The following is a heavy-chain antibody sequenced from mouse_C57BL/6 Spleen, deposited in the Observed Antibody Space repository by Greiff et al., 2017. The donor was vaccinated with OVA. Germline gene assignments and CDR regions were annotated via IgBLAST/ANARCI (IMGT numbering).Heavy chain of an antibody. J-gene: IGHJ2*01. CDR3: AIVAPYYFDY. CDR2: IRNKANGYTP. V-gene: IGHV7-3*01. D-gene: IGHD6-2*01. CDR1: GFTFTDYY. Sequence: EVMLVESGGGLVQPGGSLSLSCAASGFTFTDYYMSWVRQPPGKALEWLGFIRNKANGYTPEYSASVTGRFTLSREKSQSNLELQRKALRAEDSDTYYCAIVAPYYFDYWGQGTTLTVSS.